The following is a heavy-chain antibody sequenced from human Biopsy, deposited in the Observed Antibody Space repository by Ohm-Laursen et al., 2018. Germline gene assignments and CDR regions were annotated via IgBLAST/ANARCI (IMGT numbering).Heavy chain of an antibody. J-gene: IGHJ4*02. V-gene: IGHV3-23*01. CDR3: AKGGYCTTTSCYMDVDY. CDR2: ISGSGGST. CDR1: GFIFDDYA. Sequence: LRLSCAASGFIFDDYAMHWVRQAPGKGLEWVSTISGSGGSTYYADSVKGRFTISRDASKNTLYLLMNSLRAEDTAMYYCAKGGYCTTTSCYMDVDYWGQGTLVTVSS. D-gene: IGHD2-2*02.